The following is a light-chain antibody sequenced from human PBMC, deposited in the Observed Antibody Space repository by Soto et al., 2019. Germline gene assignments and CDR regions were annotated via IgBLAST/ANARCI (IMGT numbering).Light chain of an antibody. CDR2: KAS. J-gene: IGKJ1*01. Sequence: DIVTITCRASQNIGTSLAWYQQTPGKAPKLLIYKASTLKSGVPSRFSGSGSGTEFTLTISSLQSEDFAVYYCQQYNNWPPVTFGQGTKVDI. CDR3: QQYNNWPPVT. CDR1: QNIGTS. V-gene: IGKV1-5*03.